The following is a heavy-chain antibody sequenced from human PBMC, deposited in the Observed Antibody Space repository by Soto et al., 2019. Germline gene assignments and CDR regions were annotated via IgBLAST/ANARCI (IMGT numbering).Heavy chain of an antibody. V-gene: IGHV1-18*01. J-gene: IGHJ4*02. Sequence: GASVKVSCKASGCTFTSYGISWVRQAPGQGLEWMGWISAYNGNTNYAQKLQGRVTMTTDTSTSTAYMELRNLSPDDTAVYYCGRGRSGQIVIFYWGQGTPVTVSS. CDR1: GCTFTSYG. D-gene: IGHD1-26*01. CDR3: GRGRSGQIVIFY. CDR2: ISAYNGNT.